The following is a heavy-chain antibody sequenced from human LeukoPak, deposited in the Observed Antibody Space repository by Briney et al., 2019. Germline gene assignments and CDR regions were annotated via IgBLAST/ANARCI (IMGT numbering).Heavy chain of an antibody. CDR1: GFTFSDYY. Sequence: GGSLRPSCAASGFTFSDYYMSWIRQAPGKGLEWVSYISSSGSTIYYADSVKGRFTISRDNAKNSLYLQMNSLGAEDTAVYYCARGSVAGNFDYWGQGTLVTVSS. J-gene: IGHJ4*02. D-gene: IGHD6-19*01. CDR2: ISSSGSTI. CDR3: ARGSVAGNFDY. V-gene: IGHV3-11*01.